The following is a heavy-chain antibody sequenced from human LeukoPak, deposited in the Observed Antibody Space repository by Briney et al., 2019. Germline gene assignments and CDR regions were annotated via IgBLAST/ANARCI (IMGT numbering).Heavy chain of an antibody. V-gene: IGHV4-34*01. D-gene: IGHD3-16*02. CDR1: GGSFSGYY. Sequence: TSETLSLTCAVYGGSFSGYYWSWIRQPPGKGLEWIGEINHSGSTNYNPSLKSRVTISVDTSKNQFSLKLSSVTAADTAVYYCARLSPRRATYWGQGTLVTVSS. J-gene: IGHJ4*02. CDR3: ARLSPRRATY. CDR2: INHSGST.